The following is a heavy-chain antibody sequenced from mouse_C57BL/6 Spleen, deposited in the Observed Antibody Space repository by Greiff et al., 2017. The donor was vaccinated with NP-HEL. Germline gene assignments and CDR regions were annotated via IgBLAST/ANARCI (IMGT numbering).Heavy chain of an antibody. CDR3: ATTTVVAPYYAMDY. D-gene: IGHD1-1*01. CDR1: GYAFSSSW. J-gene: IGHJ4*01. Sequence: VQLQQSGPELVKPGASVKISCKASGYAFSSSWMNWVKQRPGKGLEWIGRIYPGDGDTNYNGKFKGKATLTADNSSSTAYMQLSSLTSEYSAVYFCATTTVVAPYYAMDYWGQGTSVTVSS. V-gene: IGHV1-82*01. CDR2: IYPGDGDT.